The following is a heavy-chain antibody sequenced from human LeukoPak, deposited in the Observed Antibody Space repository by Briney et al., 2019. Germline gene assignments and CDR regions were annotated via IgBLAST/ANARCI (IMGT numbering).Heavy chain of an antibody. V-gene: IGHV3-64*01. CDR2: ITSNGNSA. CDR1: GFTFSTYP. CDR3: ARRRGEQEFYYFDN. Sequence: GGSLRLSCAASGFTFSTYPMHWVRQAPGKGLEYVAAITSNGNSAYYANSVKGRFTISRDNSKNTLYLQMGSLRAEDMAVYYCARRRGEQEFYYFDNWGQGTLVTVSS. D-gene: IGHD1/OR15-1a*01. J-gene: IGHJ4*02.